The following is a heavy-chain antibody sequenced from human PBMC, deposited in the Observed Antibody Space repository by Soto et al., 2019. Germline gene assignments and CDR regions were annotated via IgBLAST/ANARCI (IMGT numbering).Heavy chain of an antibody. D-gene: IGHD2-15*01. CDR1: GGSISSGGYY. V-gene: IGHV4-31*03. CDR2: FYYSGST. CDR3: ARDSFCSGGSFSDKTKIQYYYYGLDV. J-gene: IGHJ6*02. Sequence: SETLSLTCTVSGGSISSGGYYWSWIRQHPGKGLEWIGYFYYSGSTYYNPSLKSRVTISVDTSKNQFSLKLSSVTAADTAVYYCARDSFCSGGSFSDKTKIQYYYYGLDVSGQGTTVSVSS.